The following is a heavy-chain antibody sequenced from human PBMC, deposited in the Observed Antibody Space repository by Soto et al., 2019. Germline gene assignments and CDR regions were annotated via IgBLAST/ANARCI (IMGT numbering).Heavy chain of an antibody. J-gene: IGHJ6*02. D-gene: IGHD2-2*01. CDR3: ARAKEYQLLYYYYGMDV. Sequence: GGSLRLSCAASGFTFSNYAMSWVRQAPGKGLEWVSGISGSGGSTYYADSVKGRFTISRDNSKNTLYLQTNSLRAEDTAVYYCARAKEYQLLYYYYGMDVWGQGTTVTVSS. V-gene: IGHV3-23*01. CDR2: ISGSGGST. CDR1: GFTFSNYA.